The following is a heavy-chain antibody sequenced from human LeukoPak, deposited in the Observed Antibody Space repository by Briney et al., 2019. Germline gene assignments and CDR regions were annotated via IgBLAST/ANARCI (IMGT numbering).Heavy chain of an antibody. V-gene: IGHV1-2*06. CDR2: INPNSGGT. Sequence: ASVKVSCKASGYTFTGYYMHWVRQAPGQGLEWMGRINPNSGGTNYAQKFQGRVTMTRDTSISTAYMELSRLRSDDTAVYYCARDRRDRAAFDIWGQGIMVTVSS. CDR3: ARDRRDRAAFDI. CDR1: GYTFTGYY. D-gene: IGHD1-14*01. J-gene: IGHJ3*02.